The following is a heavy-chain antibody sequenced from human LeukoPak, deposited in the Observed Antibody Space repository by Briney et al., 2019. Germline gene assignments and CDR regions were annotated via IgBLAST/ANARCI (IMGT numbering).Heavy chain of an antibody. CDR2: INPNSGGT. V-gene: IGHV1-2*02. CDR1: GYTFTGYY. J-gene: IGHJ4*02. D-gene: IGHD3-3*01. Sequence: ASVKVSCKASGYTFTGYYMHWVRQAPGQGLEWMGWINPNSGGTNYAQKFQGRVTMTRDTSISTAYMELGRLRSDDTAVYYCARSGRFWSGYYTNRYYFDYWGQGTLVTVSS. CDR3: ARSGRFWSGYYTNRYYFDY.